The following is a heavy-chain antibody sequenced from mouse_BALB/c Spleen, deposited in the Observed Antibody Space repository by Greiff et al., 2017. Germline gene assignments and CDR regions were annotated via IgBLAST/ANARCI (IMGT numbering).Heavy chain of an antibody. CDR2: ISSGGSYT. CDR1: GFTFSSYT. V-gene: IGHV5-6-4*01. D-gene: IGHD2-4*01. CDR3: TRVGRDYGRGFAY. J-gene: IGHJ3*01. Sequence: EVKLMESGGGLVKPGGSLKLSCAASGFTFSSYTMSWVRQTPEKRLEWVATISSGGSYTYYPDSVKGRFTISRDNAKNTLYLQMSSLKSEDTAMYDCTRVGRDYGRGFAYWGQGTLVTVSA.